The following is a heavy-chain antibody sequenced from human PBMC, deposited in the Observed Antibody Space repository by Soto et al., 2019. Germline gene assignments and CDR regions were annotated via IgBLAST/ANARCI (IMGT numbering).Heavy chain of an antibody. Sequence: EVQLLESGGGLVQPGGSLRLSCAASGITISNYPMSWVRQAPGKGLDWVSGISGSGDRTYYADSANGRFTISKDISRNSLFLQLDSLGVEDTAVYFCVKDDGGYPSTAPHWGQGTLVTVSS. J-gene: IGHJ4*02. CDR3: VKDDGGYPSTAPH. CDR2: ISGSGDRT. D-gene: IGHD3-22*01. CDR1: GITISNYP. V-gene: IGHV3-23*01.